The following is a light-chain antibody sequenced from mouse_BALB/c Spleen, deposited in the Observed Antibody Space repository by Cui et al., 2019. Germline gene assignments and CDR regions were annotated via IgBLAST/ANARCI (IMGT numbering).Light chain of an antibody. V-gene: IGKV4-79*01. CDR1: SSVSSSY. CDR3: HQWSSYPPT. J-gene: IGKJ2*01. Sequence: QIVLTHSPAIISALPGEKVTLTCSASSSVSSSYLYWYQQKPGSSPKLWIYSTSNLASGVPARFSGSGSGTSYSLTISSMEAEDAASYFCHQWSSYPPTFGGGTKLEIK. CDR2: STS.